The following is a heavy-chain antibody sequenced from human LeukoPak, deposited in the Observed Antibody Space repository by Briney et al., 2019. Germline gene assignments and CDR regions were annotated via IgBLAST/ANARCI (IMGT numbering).Heavy chain of an antibody. CDR3: ARMAAGAAGGALDV. Sequence: AGGSLRLSCAGSGFTFDNSALSWVRQAPGKGLEYVASISGDGGTISYPDSVKGRFAISRDNSKNTVYLQMGRLRTEDMGVYYCARMAAGAAGGALDVWGQGTTAIVS. D-gene: IGHD6-13*01. CDR2: ISGDGGTI. V-gene: IGHV3-64*02. CDR1: GFTFDNSA. J-gene: IGHJ6*02.